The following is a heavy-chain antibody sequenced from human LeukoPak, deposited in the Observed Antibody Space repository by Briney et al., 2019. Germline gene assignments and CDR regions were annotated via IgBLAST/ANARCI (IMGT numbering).Heavy chain of an antibody. V-gene: IGHV3-23*01. J-gene: IGHJ5*02. Sequence: GGSLRLSCVASGFTFGSYAMSWVRQAPGKGLEWVSLISGSGGVTYYADSVKGRFTISRDNSKNTLYLQVNSLRAEDTATYYCAKEWDGSGTRLGWFDPWGQGTQVTVSS. CDR3: AKEWDGSGTRLGWFDP. CDR1: GFTFGSYA. CDR2: ISGSGGVT. D-gene: IGHD3-10*01.